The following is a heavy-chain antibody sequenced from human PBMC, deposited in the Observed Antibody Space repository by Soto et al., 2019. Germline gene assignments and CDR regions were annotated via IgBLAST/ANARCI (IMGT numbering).Heavy chain of an antibody. CDR2: LYYRGRT. CDR3: ARLITMVRGVIIIGVCRFDY. D-gene: IGHD3-10*01. Sequence: QVQLQESGPGLVKPSQTLSLTCTVSGGSISSGGYYWSWIRQHPGKGLEWIGYLYYRGRTYYNPSLKSRVTISVDTSKNQFSLKLSSLTAADMAVYYWARLITMVRGVIIIGVCRFDYWGQGTLVTVSS. CDR1: GGSISSGGYY. V-gene: IGHV4-31*03. J-gene: IGHJ4*02.